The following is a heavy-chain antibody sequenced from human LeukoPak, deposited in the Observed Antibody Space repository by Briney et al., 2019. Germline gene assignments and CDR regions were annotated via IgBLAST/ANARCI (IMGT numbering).Heavy chain of an antibody. V-gene: IGHV4-4*07. Sequence: SETLSLTCTVSGGSISGYFWSWIRQPAGKGLEWIGRIHPSGSSNYNPSLKSRLTMSVDTSKNQFSLKLSSVTAADTAVYYCARGAFDYYDSSGYYYVGHGWFDPWGQGTLVTVSS. CDR1: GGSISGYF. J-gene: IGHJ5*02. CDR3: ARGAFDYYDSSGYYYVGHGWFDP. CDR2: IHPSGSS. D-gene: IGHD3-22*01.